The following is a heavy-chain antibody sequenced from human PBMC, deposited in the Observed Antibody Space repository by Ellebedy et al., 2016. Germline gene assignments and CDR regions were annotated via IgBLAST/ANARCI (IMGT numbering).Heavy chain of an antibody. CDR1: GFDLSNYW. V-gene: IGHV3-7*05. CDR3: AKYFRSGSYYHFDH. D-gene: IGHD3-10*01. J-gene: IGHJ4*02. Sequence: GESLKISXVASGFDLSNYWLSWVRQTPGKGMEWVDNINQEGIPRYYLDSVRGRFTISRDDAYNSLALQMNNLRDEDTALYYCAKYFRSGSYYHFDHWGRGAQVTVSS. CDR2: INQEGIPR.